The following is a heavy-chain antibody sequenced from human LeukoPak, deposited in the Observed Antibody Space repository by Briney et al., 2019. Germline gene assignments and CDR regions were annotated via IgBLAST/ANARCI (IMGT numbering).Heavy chain of an antibody. CDR3: ARRGYCSGGSCYYFDY. CDR2: IYPGDSDT. V-gene: IGHV5-51*01. Sequence: GETLKISCKDSGYSFTNYWIAWVRQMPGKGLEWMGIIYPGDSDTRYSPSFQGQVTISADKSISTAYLQWSSLKASDTAMYYCARRGYCSGGSCYYFDYWGQGTLVTVSS. D-gene: IGHD2-15*01. J-gene: IGHJ4*02. CDR1: GYSFTNYW.